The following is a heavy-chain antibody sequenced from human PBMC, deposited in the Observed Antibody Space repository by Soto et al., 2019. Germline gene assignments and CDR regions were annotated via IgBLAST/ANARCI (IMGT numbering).Heavy chain of an antibody. CDR1: GGSISSGGYY. CDR3: ARTSVDTAMEKVFDY. CDR2: IYYSGST. J-gene: IGHJ4*02. V-gene: IGHV4-31*03. D-gene: IGHD5-18*01. Sequence: QVQLQESDPGLVKPSQTLSLTCTVSGGSISSGGYYWSWIRQHPGKGLEWIGYIYYSGSTYYNPSLKSRVTISVDTSKNQFSLKLSSVTAADTAVYYCARTSVDTAMEKVFDYWGQGTLVTVSS.